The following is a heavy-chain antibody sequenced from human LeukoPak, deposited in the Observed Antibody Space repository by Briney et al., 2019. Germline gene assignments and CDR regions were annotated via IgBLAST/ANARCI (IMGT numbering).Heavy chain of an antibody. Sequence: GASVKVSCKASRYTFTSYYMHWVRQAPGQGLEWMGIINPSGGSTSYAQKFQGRVTMTRDTSTCTVYMELSSLRSEDTAVYYCARNMGRNYDFWSGSPGLDVWGQGTTVTVSS. CDR1: RYTFTSYY. D-gene: IGHD3-3*01. V-gene: IGHV1-46*01. J-gene: IGHJ6*02. CDR2: INPSGGST. CDR3: ARNMGRNYDFWSGSPGLDV.